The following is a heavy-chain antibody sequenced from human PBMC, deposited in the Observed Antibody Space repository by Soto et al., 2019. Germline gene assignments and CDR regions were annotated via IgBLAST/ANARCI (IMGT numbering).Heavy chain of an antibody. D-gene: IGHD4-17*01. CDR1: GFTFSSYS. V-gene: IGHV3-21*01. Sequence: LSLTCAASGFTFSSYSMNWVRQAPGKGLEWVSSISSSSSYIYYADSVKGRFTISRDNAKNSLYLQMNSLRAEDTAVYYCARTTVTTHPVGGAFDIWGQGTMVTVSS. CDR2: ISSSSSYI. CDR3: ARTTVTTHPVGGAFDI. J-gene: IGHJ3*02.